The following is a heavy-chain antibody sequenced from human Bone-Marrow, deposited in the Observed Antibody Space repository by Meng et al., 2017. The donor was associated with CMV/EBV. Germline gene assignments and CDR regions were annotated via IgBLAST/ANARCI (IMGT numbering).Heavy chain of an antibody. V-gene: IGHV4-34*01. CDR1: GGSFSGYY. Sequence: SETLSLTCAVYGGSFSGYYWNWIRQPPGKGLEWIGEINHSGSTNYSPSLKSRVTISVDTSKNQFSLKVSSVTAADTAVYYCARGARCSSSSCYRAAYYYYGMDVWDQGNTVTVSS. D-gene: IGHD2-2*01. CDR2: INHSGST. J-gene: IGHJ6*02. CDR3: ARGARCSSSSCYRAAYYYYGMDV.